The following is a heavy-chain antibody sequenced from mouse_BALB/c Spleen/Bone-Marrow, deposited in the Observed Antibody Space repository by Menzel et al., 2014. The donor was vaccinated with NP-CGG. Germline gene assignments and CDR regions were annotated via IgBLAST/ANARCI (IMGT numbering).Heavy chain of an antibody. CDR2: INPDSNTI. V-gene: IGHV4-1*02. CDR3: ARLNYYGNLFV. CDR1: GFDSSRYW. Sequence: EVHLVESGGGLVQPGGSLKLSCAASGFDSSRYWMSWVRQAPGKGLEWIGEINPDSNTINYTPSLKDKFIISRDNAKNTLYLQMSKVRSEDTALYYCARLNYYGNLFVWGAGTTVTVSS. J-gene: IGHJ1*01. D-gene: IGHD1-1*01.